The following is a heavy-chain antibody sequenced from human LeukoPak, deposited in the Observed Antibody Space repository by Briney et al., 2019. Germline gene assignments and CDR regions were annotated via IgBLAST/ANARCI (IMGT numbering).Heavy chain of an antibody. D-gene: IGHD2-15*01. J-gene: IGHJ3*02. CDR1: GFTFSTYD. CDR3: ARGGRDGFDI. Sequence: GGSLRLSCAASGFTFSTYDMHWVRRATGKGLEWVSAIATGGDIFYSASAKGRFTISRQNAKSSLYLQMNSLRAGDTAVYYCARGGRDGFDIWGQGTRVTVSS. V-gene: IGHV3-13*01. CDR2: IATGGDI.